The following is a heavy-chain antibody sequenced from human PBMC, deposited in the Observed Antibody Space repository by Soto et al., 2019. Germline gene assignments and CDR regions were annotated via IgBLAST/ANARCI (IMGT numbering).Heavy chain of an antibody. Sequence: GGSLRLSCAASGFTFSSYGMHWVRQAPGKGLEWVAVISYDGSNKYYADSVKGRFTISRDNSKSTLYLQMNSLRAEDTAVYYCAKELRGDYYGSGSYYDYYYYYGMDVWGQGTTVTVSS. CDR1: GFTFSSYG. J-gene: IGHJ6*02. CDR3: AKELRGDYYGSGSYYDYYYYYGMDV. CDR2: ISYDGSNK. D-gene: IGHD3-10*01. V-gene: IGHV3-30*18.